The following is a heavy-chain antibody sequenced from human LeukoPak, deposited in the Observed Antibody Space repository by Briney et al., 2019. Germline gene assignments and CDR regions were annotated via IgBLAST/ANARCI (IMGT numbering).Heavy chain of an antibody. D-gene: IGHD3-22*01. CDR1: GFTFSIYA. CDR3: AKETDSGYGAFDV. Sequence: GGSLRLSCAASGFTFSIYAMSWVRQAPGKGLEWVSGVSGSGGSTHYGGSVKGRFTISRDNSKNSVYLQMNSLRAEDTAVYYCAKETDSGYGAFDVWGQGAMVTLSS. J-gene: IGHJ3*01. V-gene: IGHV3-23*01. CDR2: VSGSGGST.